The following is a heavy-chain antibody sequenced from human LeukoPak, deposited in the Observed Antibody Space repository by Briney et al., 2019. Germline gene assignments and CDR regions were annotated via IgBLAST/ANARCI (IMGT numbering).Heavy chain of an antibody. CDR2: INPNNGGT. Sequence: ASVKVSCRASGYTFTDYYTHWVRQAPGQGLEWMGWINPNNGGTNYAQKFQGRVTMTRDTSISTAHMELSRLRSDDTAVYYCAGVGGGYNYHFDYWGQGTLVTVSS. CDR3: AGVGGGYNYHFDY. CDR1: GYTFTDYY. V-gene: IGHV1-2*02. J-gene: IGHJ4*02. D-gene: IGHD5-24*01.